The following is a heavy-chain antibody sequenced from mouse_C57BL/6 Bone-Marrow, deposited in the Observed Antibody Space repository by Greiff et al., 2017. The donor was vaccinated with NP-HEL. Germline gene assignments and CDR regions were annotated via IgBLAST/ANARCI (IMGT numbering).Heavy chain of an antibody. V-gene: IGHV3-5*01. Sequence: EVQLVESGPGLVKPSQTVFLTCTVTGISITAGNYRWSWIRQFPGNKLEWKGYIYYSGTITYNPSLTSRTTITRDTPKNQFFLEMNSLTAEDTATYYCARDQAGYYFDYWGQGTTLTVSS. CDR1: GISITAGNYR. D-gene: IGHD3-2*02. CDR2: IYYSGTI. J-gene: IGHJ2*01. CDR3: ARDQAGYYFDY.